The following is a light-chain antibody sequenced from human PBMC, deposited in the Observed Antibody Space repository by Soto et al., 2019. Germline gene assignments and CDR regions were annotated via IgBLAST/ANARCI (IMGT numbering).Light chain of an antibody. CDR1: QSILYSSNNKNY. J-gene: IGKJ1*01. CDR3: QQHYSTPRT. Sequence: DIVMTQSPDSLAVSLGERATINCKSSQSILYSSNNKNYLAWYQQKPGQPPKLLIYWASTRESGVPDRFSGSGSGTDFTLTISNLQAEDVAVYYCQQHYSTPRTFGQGTKVEIK. CDR2: WAS. V-gene: IGKV4-1*01.